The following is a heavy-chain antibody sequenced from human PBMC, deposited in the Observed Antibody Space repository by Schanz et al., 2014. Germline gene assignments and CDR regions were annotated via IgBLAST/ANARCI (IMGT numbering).Heavy chain of an antibody. J-gene: IGHJ4*02. V-gene: IGHV3-48*01. CDR2: ISSSSSTI. Sequence: EVQLLESGGGLVQPGGSLRLSCAASGFPFSDYFMAWIRQPPGRGLEWVAYISSSSSTIHYADSVKGRFTISRDNSKNTLYLQMNSRRAGDAAVYYCAKYRGYYRVSGSYRELEYWGQGTRVTVSS. CDR3: AKYRGYYRVSGSYRELEY. CDR1: GFPFSDYF. D-gene: IGHD3-10*01.